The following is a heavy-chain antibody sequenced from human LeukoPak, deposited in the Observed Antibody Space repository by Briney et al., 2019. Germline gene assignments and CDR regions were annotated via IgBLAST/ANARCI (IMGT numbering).Heavy chain of an antibody. D-gene: IGHD2-2*01. CDR2: ISSSGTTT. CDR3: ETLTVASNFDC. Sequence: SGGSLRLSCAASGFSFSAYEMHWVRQAPGKGLEWISDISSSGTTTYYADSVKGRFTISRDNAKNSLYLQMNSLRAEDTAVYYCETLTVASNFDCCRQGTLVTVSS. CDR1: GFSFSAYE. J-gene: IGHJ4*02. V-gene: IGHV3-48*03.